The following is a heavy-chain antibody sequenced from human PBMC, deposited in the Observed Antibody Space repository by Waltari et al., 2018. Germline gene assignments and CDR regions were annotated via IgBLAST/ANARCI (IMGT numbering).Heavy chain of an antibody. V-gene: IGHV3-48*03. CDR2: ISSSGPTI. CDR3: ARVWGVTTSDY. J-gene: IGHJ4*02. D-gene: IGHD4-17*01. CDR1: GFSPRSYE. Sequence: EVQLVESGGGLVQPGGSLRLSCAASGFSPRSYEMNWVRQAPGKGLEWVSFISSSGPTIHYADSVKGRFTISRDNTKNSLSLQMNSLRAEDTAVYYCARVWGVTTSDYWGQGTLVTVSS.